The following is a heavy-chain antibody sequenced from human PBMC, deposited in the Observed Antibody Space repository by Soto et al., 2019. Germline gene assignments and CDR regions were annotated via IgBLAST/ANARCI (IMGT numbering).Heavy chain of an antibody. D-gene: IGHD2-2*01. CDR2: IWYDGSNK. CDR1: GFTFSSYG. J-gene: IGHJ3*02. V-gene: IGHV3-33*01. CDR3: ARASNCSSTSCYGIRQEVGYAFNITDAFDI. Sequence: QVQLVESGGGVVQPGRSLRLSCAASGFTFSSYGMHWVRQAPGKGLEWVAGIWYDGSNKYYADSVKGRFTISRDNSKNKLYLQMNSLRAEDTAVYYCARASNCSSTSCYGIRQEVGYAFNITDAFDIWGQGTMVTVSS.